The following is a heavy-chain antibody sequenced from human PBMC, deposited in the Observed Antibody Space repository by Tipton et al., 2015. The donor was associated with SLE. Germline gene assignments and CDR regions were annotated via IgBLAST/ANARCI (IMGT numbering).Heavy chain of an antibody. CDR3: AREGSAAGRYFDL. CDR1: GFTVSSNY. Sequence: SLRLSCAASGFTVSSNYMSWVRQAPGKGLEWVSVIYSGGGTYYADSVKGRFTISRHNSKNTLYLQMNSLRAEDTAVYYCAREGSAAGRYFDLWGRGTLVTVSS. V-gene: IGHV3-53*04. CDR2: IYSGGGT. J-gene: IGHJ2*01. D-gene: IGHD6-13*01.